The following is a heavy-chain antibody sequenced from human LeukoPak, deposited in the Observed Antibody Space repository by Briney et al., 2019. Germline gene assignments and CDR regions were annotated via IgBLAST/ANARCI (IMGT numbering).Heavy chain of an antibody. CDR3: VRARWILDRVFY. J-gene: IGHJ4*02. V-gene: IGHV3-74*01. D-gene: IGHD5-18*01. Sequence: GGSLRLSCAASGFTFSRYWMHWVRQAPGKGLVWVSRISSDGSSTTYADSVKGRFTISRDDAKNTLYLQMNSLRAEDTAVYYCVRARWILDRVFYWGQGTLVSVSS. CDR1: GFTFSRYW. CDR2: ISSDGSST.